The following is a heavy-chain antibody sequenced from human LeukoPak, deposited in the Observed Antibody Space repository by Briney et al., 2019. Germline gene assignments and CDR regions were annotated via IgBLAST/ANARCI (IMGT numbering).Heavy chain of an antibody. CDR1: GSSFATKW. CDR3: ARLPLPSRVDDAFHI. J-gene: IGHJ3*02. Sequence: GGSLEISCQGSGSSFATKWISGARQVPGIGLEWMGIIYPGDSDSRYSPSFQGQVTISVDKSISTAYLQWSSLKASDPAMYYCARLPLPSRVDDAFHIGGQGTMVTVSS. V-gene: IGHV5-51*01. CDR2: IYPGDSDS.